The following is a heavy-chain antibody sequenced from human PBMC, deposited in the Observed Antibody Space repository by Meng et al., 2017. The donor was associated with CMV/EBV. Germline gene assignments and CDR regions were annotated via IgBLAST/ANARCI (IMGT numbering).Heavy chain of an antibody. Sequence: FTASGGTVSSYAIRWVRQAPGQGLGWVGGIIPFFHTTYYAQKFQDRVIFTSDEDTKTVYMELRSLRSEDTAVYFCTRGANWGSPFDHWGQGALVTVSS. CDR2: IIPFFHTT. CDR3: TRGANWGSPFDH. J-gene: IGHJ4*02. V-gene: IGHV1-69*01. D-gene: IGHD7-27*01. CDR1: GGTVSSYA.